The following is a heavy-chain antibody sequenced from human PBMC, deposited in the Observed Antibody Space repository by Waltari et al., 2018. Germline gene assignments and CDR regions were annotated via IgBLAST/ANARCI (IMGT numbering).Heavy chain of an antibody. CDR3: AHRRDDSSGYSNWFDP. CDR2: IYWNDDK. J-gene: IGHJ5*02. D-gene: IGHD3-22*01. V-gene: IGHV2-5*01. Sequence: QFTLTESGPTLVKPTQTLTLPCPFSGFSLSPSGVGVGCILHPPGKALEWLALIYWNDDKRYSQALKSRLTSTKDTSKNQVVITMTNMDTVDTATYYGAHRRDDSSGYSNWFDPWGQGTLVTVSS. CDR1: GFSLSPSGVG.